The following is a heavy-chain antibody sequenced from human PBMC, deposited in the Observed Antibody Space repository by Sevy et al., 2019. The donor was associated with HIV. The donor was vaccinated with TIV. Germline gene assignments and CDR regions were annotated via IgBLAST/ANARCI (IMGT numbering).Heavy chain of an antibody. J-gene: IGHJ4*02. V-gene: IGHV3-23*01. CDR2: FCFGDGKM. CDR3: AREGCTKPHDY. D-gene: IGHD2-8*01. Sequence: GGSLRLSCMTSGFTFTRYTMTWVRQPPGKGLEWVSTFCFGDGKMYYADSVKGRFTFSRDISKNTVYLQMNSLRADDTAVYYCAREGCTKPHDYWGQGTLVTVSS. CDR1: GFTFTRYT.